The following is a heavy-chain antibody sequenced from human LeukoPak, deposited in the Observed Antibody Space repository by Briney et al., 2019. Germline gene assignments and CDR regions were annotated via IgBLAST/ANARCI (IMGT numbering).Heavy chain of an antibody. J-gene: IGHJ4*02. D-gene: IGHD6-13*01. CDR3: ARNEAAAGPLDY. CDR2: IYYSGST. CDR1: GGSISSYY. V-gene: IGHV4-59*01. Sequence: PSETLSLTCTVSGGSISSYYWSWIRQPPGKGLEWIGYIYYSGSTNYNPSLKSRVTISVDTSKNQFSLKLSSVTAADTAVYYCARNEAAAGPLDYWGQGTLVTVSS.